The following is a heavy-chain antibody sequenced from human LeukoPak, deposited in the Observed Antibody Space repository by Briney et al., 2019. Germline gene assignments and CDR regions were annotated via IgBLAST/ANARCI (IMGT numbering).Heavy chain of an antibody. J-gene: IGHJ4*02. CDR2: ISAYNGNT. V-gene: IGHV1-18*01. Sequence: WASVKVSCKASGYTFTSYGISWVRQAPGQGLEWMGWISAYNGNTNYAQKLQGRVTMTTDTSTSTAYMELRSLRSDDTAVYYCARERYFYSSGLQKPDYWGQGTLVTVSS. D-gene: IGHD6-19*01. CDR3: ARERYFYSSGLQKPDY. CDR1: GYTFTSYG.